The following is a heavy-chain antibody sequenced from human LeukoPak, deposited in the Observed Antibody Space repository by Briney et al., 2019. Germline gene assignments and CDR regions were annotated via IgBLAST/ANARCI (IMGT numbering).Heavy chain of an antibody. V-gene: IGHV3-30*02. CDR2: TRYDESKT. Sequence: PGGSLSLSCAASGFTFSNNGMHWVRQTPGKGPEWVAFTRYDESKTFYGDSVRGRFTISRDNSKNTLYLQMNSLTTDDSAVYYCAKARYSGSPALAFWSQGTLVTVSS. CDR3: AKARYSGSPALAF. D-gene: IGHD1-26*01. CDR1: GFTFSNNG. J-gene: IGHJ4*02.